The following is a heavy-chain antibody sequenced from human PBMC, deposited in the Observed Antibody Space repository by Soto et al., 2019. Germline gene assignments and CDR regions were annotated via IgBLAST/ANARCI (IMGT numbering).Heavy chain of an antibody. V-gene: IGHV1-3*01. CDR3: ASHGSVDYYIDV. CDR2: INAGNGNT. D-gene: IGHD3-10*01. J-gene: IGHJ6*03. CDR1: GYTFTSYA. Sequence: ASVKVSCKASGYTFTSYAMHWVRQAPGQRLEWMGWINAGNGNTKYSQKFQGRVTITRDTSASTAYMELSSLRSEDTAVYYCASHGSVDYYIDVWGKGTTVTVSS.